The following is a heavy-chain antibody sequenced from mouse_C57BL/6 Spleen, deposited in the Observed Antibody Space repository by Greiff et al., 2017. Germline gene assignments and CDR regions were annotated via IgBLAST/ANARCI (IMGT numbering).Heavy chain of an antibody. J-gene: IGHJ1*03. CDR3: ARRWGYYYGSSYGYFDV. V-gene: IGHV1-18*01. CDR1: GYTFTDYN. D-gene: IGHD1-1*01. Sequence: EVQLQQSGPELVKPGASVKIPCKASGYTFTDYNMDWVKQSHGKSLEWIGDINPNNGGTIYNQKFKGKATLTVDKSSSTAYMGLRSLTSEDTAVYYCARRWGYYYGSSYGYFDVWGTGTTVTVSS. CDR2: INPNNGGT.